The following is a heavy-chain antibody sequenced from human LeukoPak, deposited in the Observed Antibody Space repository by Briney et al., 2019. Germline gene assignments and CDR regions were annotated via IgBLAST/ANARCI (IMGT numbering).Heavy chain of an antibody. CDR3: AIRGLSTYAFDI. CDR1: GFTFCIYW. J-gene: IGHJ3*02. D-gene: IGHD3-16*02. CDR2: INTDGSSI. V-gene: IGHV3-74*01. Sequence: PGGSLRLSCAASGFTFCIYWVHWVRQAPGKGLVWVSRINTDGSSISYADSVKGRFTISRDNAKNTLYLQMNSLRAEDTAVYYCAIRGLSTYAFDIWGQGTMVTVSS.